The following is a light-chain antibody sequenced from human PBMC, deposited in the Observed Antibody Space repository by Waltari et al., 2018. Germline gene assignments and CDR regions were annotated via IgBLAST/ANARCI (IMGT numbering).Light chain of an antibody. CDR1: ILTTRY. Sequence: SYELTQPSSVSVSPGQTVRITCSGDILTTRYARWFQRKPGQAPIVIIYKDTERPSGIPERFSGSSSGTTVTLTITGAQVGDEADYYCYSATDNDWLFGGGTKLTVL. CDR3: YSATDNDWL. CDR2: KDT. J-gene: IGLJ2*01. V-gene: IGLV3-27*01.